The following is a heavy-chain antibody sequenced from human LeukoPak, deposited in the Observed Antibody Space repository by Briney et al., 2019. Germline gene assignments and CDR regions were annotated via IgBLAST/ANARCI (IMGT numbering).Heavy chain of an antibody. D-gene: IGHD3-10*01. J-gene: IGHJ4*02. CDR2: MSADGATT. CDR3: ARKSASGNYPLDY. V-gene: IGHV3-23*01. CDR1: GFTFSYYW. Sequence: GGSLRLSCAASGFTFSYYWMSWVRQAPGKGLEWVSVMSADGATTFYADSVKGRFTISRDNAKNTVFLQMSSLRAEDTALYYCARKSASGNYPLDYWGQGTLVTVSS.